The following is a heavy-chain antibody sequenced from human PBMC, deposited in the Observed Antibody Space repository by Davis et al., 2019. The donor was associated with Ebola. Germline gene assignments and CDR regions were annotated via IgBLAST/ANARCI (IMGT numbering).Heavy chain of an antibody. Sequence: ASVKVSCKASGYTFTGYYMHWVRQAPGQGLEWMGWINPNSGGTNYAQTFQGWVTMTRDTSISTAYMELSRLRSDDTAVYYCARMQLRGYYFDYWGQGTLVTVSS. J-gene: IGHJ4*02. CDR1: GYTFTGYY. CDR3: ARMQLRGYYFDY. V-gene: IGHV1-2*04. D-gene: IGHD6-6*01. CDR2: INPNSGGT.